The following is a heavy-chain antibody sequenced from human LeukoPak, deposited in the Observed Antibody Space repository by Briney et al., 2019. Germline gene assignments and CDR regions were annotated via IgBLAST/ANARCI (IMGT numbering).Heavy chain of an antibody. J-gene: IGHJ5*02. CDR3: ATLTRGASDISPGYNWFDP. V-gene: IGHV4-34*01. D-gene: IGHD3-9*01. CDR2: INHSGST. Sequence: SETLSLTCAVYGGSFSGYYWSWIRQPPGKGLEWIGEINHSGSTNYNPSLKSRVTISVDTSKNQFSLKLSSVTAADTAVYYCATLTRGASDISPGYNWFDPWGQGTLVTVSS. CDR1: GGSFSGYY.